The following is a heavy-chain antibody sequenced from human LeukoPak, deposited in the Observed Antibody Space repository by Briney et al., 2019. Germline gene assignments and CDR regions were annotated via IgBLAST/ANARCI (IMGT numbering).Heavy chain of an antibody. CDR1: GFTFKTYG. J-gene: IGHJ6*03. D-gene: IGHD6-19*01. CDR2: ISGGGAEA. Sequence: GGSLRLSCEASGFTFKTYGMNWVRQAPGKGLEWVSSISGGGAEAYYADSVKGRFTISRDNSKNTLYLQMNSLRAEDTAVYYCARGMKYSTGWYYMDVWGKGTTVTISS. CDR3: ARGMKYSTGWYYMDV. V-gene: IGHV3-23*01.